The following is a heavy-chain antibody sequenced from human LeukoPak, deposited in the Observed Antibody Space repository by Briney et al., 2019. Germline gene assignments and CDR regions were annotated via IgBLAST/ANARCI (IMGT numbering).Heavy chain of an antibody. CDR3: AKDLILVLPAAYDY. J-gene: IGHJ4*02. D-gene: IGHD2-2*01. CDR1: GSFISNV. CDR2: LSASGGST. V-gene: IGHV3-23*01. Sequence: GGSLRLSCAASGSFISNVMTWVRPAPGRGREWVSTLSASGGSTYYADSVKGRFTISRDNSKNTLYLQMSSLRAEDTAVYFCAKDLILVLPAAYDYWGQGTLVTVSS.